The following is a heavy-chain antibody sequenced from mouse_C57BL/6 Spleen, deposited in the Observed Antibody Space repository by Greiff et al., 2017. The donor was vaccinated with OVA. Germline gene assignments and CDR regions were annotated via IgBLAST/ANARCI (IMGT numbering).Heavy chain of an antibody. J-gene: IGHJ2*01. CDR2: ISSGGSYT. V-gene: IGHV5-6*01. Sequence: EVQLVESGGDLVKPGGSLKLSCAASGFTFSSYGMSWVRQTPDKRLEWVATISSGGSYTYYPDSVKGRFTISRDNAKNTLYLQMSSLKSEDTAMYYCARHGGPYFDYWGQGTTLTVSS. CDR1: GFTFSSYG. D-gene: IGHD1-1*02. CDR3: ARHGGPYFDY.